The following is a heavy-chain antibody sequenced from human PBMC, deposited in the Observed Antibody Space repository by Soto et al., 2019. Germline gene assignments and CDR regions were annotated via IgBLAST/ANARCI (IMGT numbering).Heavy chain of an antibody. CDR1: GFPFNNYA. V-gene: IGHV3-23*01. J-gene: IGHJ4*02. Sequence: LRLSCAASGFPFNNYAMTWARQAPGKGLEWVSVITGGGTTYYTDSVRGRFTISRDNSKNTLFLQMNSLRVEDTALYYCARAQYGGNSVSGYWGQGTLVTVSS. D-gene: IGHD2-21*01. CDR2: ITGGGTT. CDR3: ARAQYGGNSVSGY.